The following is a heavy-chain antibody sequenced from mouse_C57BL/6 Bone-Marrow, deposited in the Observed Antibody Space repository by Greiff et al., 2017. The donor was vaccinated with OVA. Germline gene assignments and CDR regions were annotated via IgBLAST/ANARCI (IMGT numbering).Heavy chain of an antibody. J-gene: IGHJ3*01. Sequence: EVQLQQSGPELVKPGASVKISCKASGYTFTDYYMNWVKQSHGKSLEWIGDINPNNGGTSYNQKFKGKATLTVDKSSSTAYMELRSLTSEDSAVYYCARGGGLRLRRAYWGQGTLVTVSA. D-gene: IGHD3-2*02. CDR3: ARGGGLRLRRAY. CDR2: INPNNGGT. V-gene: IGHV1-26*01. CDR1: GYTFTDYY.